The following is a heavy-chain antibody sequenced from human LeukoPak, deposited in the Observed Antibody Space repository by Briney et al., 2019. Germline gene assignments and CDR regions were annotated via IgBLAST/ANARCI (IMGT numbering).Heavy chain of an antibody. D-gene: IGHD4-17*01. CDR1: GGSSSGYY. CDR3: ARGSDYGEAPDI. V-gene: IGHV4-34*01. J-gene: IGHJ3*02. CDR2: INHSGST. Sequence: PSETLSLTCAVYGGSSSGYYWSWIRQPPGKGLEWIGEINHSGSTNYNPSLKSRVTISVDTSKNQFSLKLSSVTAADTAVYYCARGSDYGEAPDIWGQGTMVTVSS.